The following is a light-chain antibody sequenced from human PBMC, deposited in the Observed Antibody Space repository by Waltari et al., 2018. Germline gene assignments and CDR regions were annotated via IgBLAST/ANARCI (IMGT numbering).Light chain of an antibody. CDR3: AAWDDSLNGVV. CDR2: SND. Sequence: QSVLTHSPSASGTPGQRVTISCSGSSSNIGSNAVNWYRQLPGTAPKLLIFSNDQRPSGVPDLFSCSKSGTSASLAISGLQSEDEADYYCAAWDDSLNGVVFGGGTKLTVL. V-gene: IGLV1-44*01. J-gene: IGLJ2*01. CDR1: SSNIGSNA.